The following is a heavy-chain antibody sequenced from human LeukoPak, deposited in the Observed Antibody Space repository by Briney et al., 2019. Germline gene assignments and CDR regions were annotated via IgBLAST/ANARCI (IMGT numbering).Heavy chain of an antibody. CDR3: AKIDPYDSGGVY. CDR2: ISSSGSTI. J-gene: IGHJ4*02. V-gene: IGHV3-48*03. CDR1: GFTFSSYE. D-gene: IGHD3-10*01. Sequence: GGSLRLSCAASGFTFSSYEMNWVRQAPGKGLEWVSYISSSGSTIYYADSVKGRFTISRDNSKNTLYLQMNSLRAEDTAVYYCAKIDPYDSGGVYWGQGALVTVSS.